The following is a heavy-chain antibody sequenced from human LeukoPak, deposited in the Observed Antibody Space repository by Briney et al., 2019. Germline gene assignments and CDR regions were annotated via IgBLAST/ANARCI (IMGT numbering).Heavy chain of an antibody. V-gene: IGHV4-39*01. CDR2: TYYDGST. D-gene: IGHD1-26*01. Sequence: SETLSLTCTVSGGSIYSTSFYWGWIRQPPGKGLEWIGSTYYDGSTYYNPSLKSRVTISVDTSKNQFSLKLTSVTAADTAVYFCARRSDSGSDDGEDYFDYWGRGTLVTVSS. J-gene: IGHJ4*02. CDR1: GGSIYSTSFY. CDR3: ARRSDSGSDDGEDYFDY.